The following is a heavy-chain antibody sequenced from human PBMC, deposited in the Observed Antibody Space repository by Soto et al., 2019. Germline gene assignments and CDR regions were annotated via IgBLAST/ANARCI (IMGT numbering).Heavy chain of an antibody. CDR1: GDSISSYY. J-gene: IGHJ4*02. V-gene: IGHV4-59*12. Sequence: SETLSLTCTVSGDSISSYYWSWIRQPPGKGLEWIGYIFHTGSANYNPSLKSRVTISIDTSKNQFSLRLSSVTAADTAVYYCARDRGDCSGGSCSTAFDYWGQGTLVTVSS. CDR3: ARDRGDCSGGSCSTAFDY. D-gene: IGHD2-15*01. CDR2: IFHTGSA.